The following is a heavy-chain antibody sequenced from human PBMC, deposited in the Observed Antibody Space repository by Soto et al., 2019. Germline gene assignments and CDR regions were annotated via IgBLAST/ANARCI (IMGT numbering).Heavy chain of an antibody. CDR3: AKRSGAGGYFDY. D-gene: IGHD6-19*01. V-gene: IGHV3-23*01. Sequence: VGSLRLSCAASGFTFSNNDMGWVRQAPGKGLEWVAVVSIGGSTYYADFVGGRFTISRDNSKNTLSLQMNSLTAEDTAVYFCAKRSGAGGYFDYWGQGALVTVSS. J-gene: IGHJ4*02. CDR2: VSIGGST. CDR1: GFTFSNND.